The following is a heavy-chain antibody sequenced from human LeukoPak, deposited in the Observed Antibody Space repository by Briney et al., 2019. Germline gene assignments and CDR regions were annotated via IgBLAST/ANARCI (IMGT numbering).Heavy chain of an antibody. V-gene: IGHV3-7*05. CDR1: GFTISSYW. CDR2: IKQDGSEK. CDR3: ARDPYSSSWSYGMDV. J-gene: IGHJ6*02. D-gene: IGHD6-13*01. Sequence: GGSLRLSRTASGFTISSYWMRWVRQTPERGLKWVANIKQDGSEKVYVDSVKGRFTISRDNAKSSLYLQMSGLRAEDTAVYYCARDPYSSSWSYGMDVWGQGTTVTVSS.